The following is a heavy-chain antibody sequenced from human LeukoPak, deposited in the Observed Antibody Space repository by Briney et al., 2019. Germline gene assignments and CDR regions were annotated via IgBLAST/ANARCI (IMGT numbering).Heavy chain of an antibody. Sequence: QPGRSLRLSCAASGFTFSSYGMYWVRQAPGKGLEWVAVISYDGSNKYYADSVKGRFTISRDNSKNTLYLQMNSLRAEDTAVYYCAGEIFGSGSYPDFWGQGTLVTVSS. D-gene: IGHD3-10*01. CDR3: AGEIFGSGSYPDF. CDR1: GFTFSSYG. J-gene: IGHJ4*02. CDR2: ISYDGSNK. V-gene: IGHV3-30*03.